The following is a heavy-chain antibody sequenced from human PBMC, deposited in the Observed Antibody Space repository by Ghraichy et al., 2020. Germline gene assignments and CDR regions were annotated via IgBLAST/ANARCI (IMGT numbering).Heavy chain of an antibody. CDR2: LSGSGTFI. CDR3: ARDVPFCTSTSCYSGLDV. D-gene: IGHD2-2*02. J-gene: IGHJ6*02. Sequence: GGSLRLSCRASGFAFSSYAMNWVRQAPGEGLEWVSSLSGSGTFIYYADSVKGRFTISRDNAKNSLFLHMNSLRGEDTAFYYCARDVPFCTSTSCYSGLDVWGRGITVTVS. CDR1: GFAFSSYA. V-gene: IGHV3-21*06.